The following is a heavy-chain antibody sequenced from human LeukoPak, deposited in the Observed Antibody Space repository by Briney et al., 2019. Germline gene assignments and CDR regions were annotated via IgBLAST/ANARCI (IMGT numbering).Heavy chain of an antibody. CDR1: GDSISSSSYY. D-gene: IGHD6-13*01. Sequence: SETLSLTCTVSGDSISSSSYYWAWIRQPPGKELKWIGSIFYSGSTYYNPSLKSRVTISVDTSKNQFSLRLSSVTAADTAVYYCARTYSSSWHYYYYYMDVWGKGTTVTVSS. J-gene: IGHJ6*03. CDR2: IFYSGST. CDR3: ARTYSSSWHYYYYYMDV. V-gene: IGHV4-39*07.